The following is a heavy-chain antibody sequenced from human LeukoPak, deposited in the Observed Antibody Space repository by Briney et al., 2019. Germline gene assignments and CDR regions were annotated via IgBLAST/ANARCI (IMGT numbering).Heavy chain of an antibody. D-gene: IGHD3-10*01. V-gene: IGHV4-61*02. CDR1: GGSISSGSYY. CDR2: IYTSGST. Sequence: ASETLSLTCTVSGGSISSGSYYWSWIRQPPGKGLEWIGRIYTSGSTNYNPSLKSRVTISVDASKNQFTLKLSSVTAADTAVYYCASTGYYGVAEYFQHWGQGTLVTVSS. J-gene: IGHJ1*01. CDR3: ASTGYYGVAEYFQH.